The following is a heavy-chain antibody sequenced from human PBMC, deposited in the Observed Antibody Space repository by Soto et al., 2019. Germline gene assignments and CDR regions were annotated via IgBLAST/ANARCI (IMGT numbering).Heavy chain of an antibody. J-gene: IGHJ4*02. Sequence: PGGSLRLSCAASGFTFSSYAMSWVRQAPGKGLEWVSAISGSGGSTYYAYSVKGRFTISRDNSKNTLYLQMNSLRAEDTAVYYCAQDPQDITIFGVVIPYFDYWGQGTLVTVSS. V-gene: IGHV3-23*01. CDR2: ISGSGGST. CDR3: AQDPQDITIFGVVIPYFDY. CDR1: GFTFSSYA. D-gene: IGHD3-3*01.